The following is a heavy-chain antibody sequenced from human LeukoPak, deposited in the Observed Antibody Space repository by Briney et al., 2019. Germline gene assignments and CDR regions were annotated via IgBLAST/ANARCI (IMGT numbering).Heavy chain of an antibody. Sequence: GGFLRLSCAASGFTFSSYAMSWVRQAPGKGLEWVSAISGSGGSTYYADSVKGRFTISRDNSKNTLYLQMNSLRAEDTAVYYCAKDIYESSGLDYWGQGTLVTVSS. D-gene: IGHD6-19*01. CDR2: ISGSGGST. V-gene: IGHV3-23*01. CDR3: AKDIYESSGLDY. CDR1: GFTFSSYA. J-gene: IGHJ4*02.